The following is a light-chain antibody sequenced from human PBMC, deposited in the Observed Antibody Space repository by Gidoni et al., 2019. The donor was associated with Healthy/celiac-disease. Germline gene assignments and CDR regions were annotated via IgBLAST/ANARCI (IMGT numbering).Light chain of an antibody. CDR3: MQALQTPRT. J-gene: IGKJ2*01. CDR1: QSLLHSNGYNY. CDR2: LGS. V-gene: IGKV2-28*01. Sequence: DIVMTQSPLSLPVTPGEPASISRRSSQSLLHSNGYNYLDWYLQKPGQSPQLLSYLGSNRASGVPDRFSGSGSGTDFTLKISRVEAEDVGVYYCMQALQTPRTFGQGTKLEIK.